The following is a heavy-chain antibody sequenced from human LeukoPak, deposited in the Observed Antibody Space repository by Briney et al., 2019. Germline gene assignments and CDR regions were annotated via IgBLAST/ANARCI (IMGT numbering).Heavy chain of an antibody. J-gene: IGHJ4*02. D-gene: IGHD2-15*01. V-gene: IGHV3-33*01. CDR3: ARDRGDCSTGSCHSDYFDY. CDR1: GFSFSTAG. Sequence: PGGSLRLSCAASGFSFSTAGMHWVRQAPGKGLEWVAIIWYDGSNKHYADSVKGRFTISRDNSKSTLYLQMDGLRAEDTAVYYCARDRGDCSTGSCHSDYFDYWGQGTLVTVSS. CDR2: IWYDGSNK.